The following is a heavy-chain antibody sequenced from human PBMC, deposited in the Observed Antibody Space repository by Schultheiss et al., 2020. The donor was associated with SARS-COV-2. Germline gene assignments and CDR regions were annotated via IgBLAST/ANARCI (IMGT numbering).Heavy chain of an antibody. Sequence: GGSLRLSCKGSGYSFTSYWIGWVRQMPGKGLEWMGIIYPGDSDTRYSPSFQGQVTISADKSISTAYLQWSSLKASDTAMYYCARHLDFDYGGPSVERGGMDVWGQGTTVTVSS. CDR3: ARHLDFDYGGPSVERGGMDV. CDR2: IYPGDSDT. CDR1: GYSFTSYW. J-gene: IGHJ6*02. D-gene: IGHD4-23*01. V-gene: IGHV5-51*01.